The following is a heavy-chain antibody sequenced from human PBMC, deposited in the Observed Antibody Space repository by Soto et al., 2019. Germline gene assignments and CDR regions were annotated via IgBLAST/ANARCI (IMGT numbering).Heavy chain of an antibody. D-gene: IGHD1-26*01. J-gene: IGHJ4*02. CDR3: ARGVVGPTAPDY. V-gene: IGHV4-39*01. CDR1: GGSISSNTYY. Sequence: SETLSLTCTVSGGSISSNTYYWGWIRQPPGKGLEWIGNIYYSGSTYYNPSLKSRDVISVDTSKNQFALKLTSVAAADTAVYYCARGVVGPTAPDYWGQGTLVTVSS. CDR2: IYYSGST.